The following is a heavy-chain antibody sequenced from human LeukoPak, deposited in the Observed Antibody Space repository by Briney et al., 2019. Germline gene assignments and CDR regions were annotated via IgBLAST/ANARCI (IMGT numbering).Heavy chain of an antibody. D-gene: IGHD6-19*01. CDR2: IYYSGST. CDR3: ARGNPRSGWYFDY. J-gene: IGHJ4*02. V-gene: IGHV4-39*07. Sequence: PSETLSLTCTVSGGSISSSSYYWGWIRQPPGKGLEWIGSIYYSGSTYYNPSLKSRVTMSVDTSKNQFSLKLSSVTAADTAVYYCARGNPRSGWYFDYWGQGTLVTVSS. CDR1: GGSISSSSYY.